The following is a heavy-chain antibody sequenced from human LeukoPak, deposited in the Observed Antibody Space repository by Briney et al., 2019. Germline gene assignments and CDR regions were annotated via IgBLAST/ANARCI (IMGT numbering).Heavy chain of an antibody. CDR1: GGSVSSSIYY. CDR2: IYYSGST. Sequence: SETLSLTCTVSGGSVSSSIYYWGWIRQPPGKGLEWIGSIYYSGSTPYNPSLKSRVTISVDTSKNQFSLKLTSVTAADTAVYYCAIRNGILTGYVLDCWGQG. D-gene: IGHD3-9*01. V-gene: IGHV4-39*01. CDR3: AIRNGILTGYVLDC. J-gene: IGHJ4*02.